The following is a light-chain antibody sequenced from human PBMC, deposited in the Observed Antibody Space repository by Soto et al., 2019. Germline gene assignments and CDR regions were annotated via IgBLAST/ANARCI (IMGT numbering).Light chain of an antibody. J-gene: IGLJ1*01. CDR2: DVT. CDR1: SSNIGSYNL. V-gene: IGLV2-23*02. CDR3: CSLAGRGTFL. Sequence: QSALTQPASVSGSPGQSITISCTGTSSNIGSYNLISWFQHHPGKAPQLMIYDVTKRPSGVSSRFSGSKSGSTASLRISGLQAEDEADYYCCSLAGRGTFLFGTGTKLTVL.